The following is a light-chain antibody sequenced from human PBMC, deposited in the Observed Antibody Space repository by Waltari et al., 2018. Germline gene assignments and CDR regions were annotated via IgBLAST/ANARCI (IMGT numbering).Light chain of an antibody. CDR2: GAS. J-gene: IGKJ4*01. CDR1: QSIGSA. V-gene: IGKV3D-15*01. Sequence: EIELTQSPATLSVSPGERDTHSCRASQSIGSALAWYQQKPGQGPRLLFYGASTRATGIPARFSGSGSGTDFTLTISGLQSEDFADYYCQQYDVLPLTFGGGTKVHIK. CDR3: QQYDVLPLT.